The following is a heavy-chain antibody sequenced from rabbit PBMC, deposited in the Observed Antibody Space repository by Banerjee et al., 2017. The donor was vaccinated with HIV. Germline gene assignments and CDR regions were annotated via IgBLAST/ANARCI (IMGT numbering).Heavy chain of an antibody. D-gene: IGHD4-1*01. CDR2: IDPIFNNT. V-gene: IGHV1S45*01. J-gene: IGHJ4*01. CDR1: GFSFSSSYW. CDR3: ARDLAGVIGWNFGL. Sequence: QEQLEESGGDLVKPEGSLTLTCTASGFSFSSSYWICWVRQAPGKGLEWIGYIDPIFNNTYYASWVNGRFTISSHNAQNTLYLQLNSLTTADTATYLCARDLAGVIGWNFGLWGQGTLVTVS.